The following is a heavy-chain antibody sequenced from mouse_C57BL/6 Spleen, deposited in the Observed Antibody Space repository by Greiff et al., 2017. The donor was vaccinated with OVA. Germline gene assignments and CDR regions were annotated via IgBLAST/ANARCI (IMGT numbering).Heavy chain of an antibody. D-gene: IGHD1-1*01. V-gene: IGHV1-61*01. CDR3: ARRPPYYGSPYFDY. CDR1: GYTFTSYW. Sequence: QVQLQQPGAALVRPGSSVKLSCKASGYTFTSYWMDWVKQRPGQGLEWIGNIYPSDSETHYNQKFKDKATLTVAKSSSTAYMQLSSLTSEDSAVYYCARRPPYYGSPYFDYWGQGTTLTVSS. CDR2: IYPSDSET. J-gene: IGHJ2*01.